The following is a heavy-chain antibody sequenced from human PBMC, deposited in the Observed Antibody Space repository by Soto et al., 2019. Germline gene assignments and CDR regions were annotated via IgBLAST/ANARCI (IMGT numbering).Heavy chain of an antibody. CDR3: ARRYCSSTSCYSWFDP. D-gene: IGHD2-2*01. Sequence: PGGSLILSCAASGFTFSSYGMHWVRQAPGKGLEYVSAISSNGGSTYYANSVKGRFTISRDNSKNTLYLQMGSLRAEDTAVYYCARRYCSSTSCYSWFDPWGQGTLVTVSS. J-gene: IGHJ5*02. V-gene: IGHV3-64*01. CDR1: GFTFSSYG. CDR2: ISSNGGST.